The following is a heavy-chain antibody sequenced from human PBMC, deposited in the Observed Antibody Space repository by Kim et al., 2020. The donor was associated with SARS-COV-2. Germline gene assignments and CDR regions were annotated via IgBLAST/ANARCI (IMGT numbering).Heavy chain of an antibody. Sequence: ETLSLTCAVYGGSFNNYYWTWIRQAPGKGLEWIGEINDAGSTNYNPSLQSRVTILVDTSKNQFSLKLNSVIAADTAVYYCARNPGREIRQYDYWGQGTL. CDR2: INDAGST. CDR1: GGSFNNYY. D-gene: IGHD3-3*02. J-gene: IGHJ4*02. CDR3: ARNPGREIRQYDY. V-gene: IGHV4-34*01.